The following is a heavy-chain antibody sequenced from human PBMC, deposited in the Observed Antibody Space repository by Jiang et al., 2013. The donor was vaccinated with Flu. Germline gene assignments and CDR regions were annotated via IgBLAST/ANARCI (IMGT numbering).Heavy chain of an antibody. V-gene: IGHV3-43*01. Sequence: VQLLESGGVVVQPGGSLRLSCAASGFTLDDYTMHWVRQAPGKGLEWVSLISWDGGSTYYADSVKGRFTISRDNSKNSLYLQMNSLRTEDTALYYCAKEPFPYGGNNEYFQHWGQGTLVTVSS. CDR3: AKEPFPYGGNNEYFQH. J-gene: IGHJ1*01. CDR2: ISWDGGST. D-gene: IGHD4-23*01. CDR1: GFTLDDYT.